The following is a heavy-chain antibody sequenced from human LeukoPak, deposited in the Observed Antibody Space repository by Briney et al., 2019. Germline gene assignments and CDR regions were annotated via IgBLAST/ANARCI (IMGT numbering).Heavy chain of an antibody. CDR2: MNPNSGNT. D-gene: IGHD2-2*01. CDR1: GYTFTSYD. V-gene: IGHV1-8*01. J-gene: IGHJ4*02. Sequence: GASVKVSCKASGYTFTSYDINWVRQATGQGLEWMGWMNPNSGNTGYAQKFQGRVTMTRNTSISTAYMELSSLRSEDTAVYYCARGGYCSSTSCSSFDYWGQGTLVTVSS. CDR3: ARGGYCSSTSCSSFDY.